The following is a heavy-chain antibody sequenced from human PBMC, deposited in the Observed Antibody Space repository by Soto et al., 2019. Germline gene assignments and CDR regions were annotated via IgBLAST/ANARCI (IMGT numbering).Heavy chain of an antibody. D-gene: IGHD6-19*01. V-gene: IGHV1-18*01. J-gene: IGHJ2*01. CDR3: ARCYCSVGSCFTCWHFDL. CDR2: IGPYIGKT. CDR1: GYIFNNYG. Sequence: QGQLVQSGAEVRKPGASVKVSCQASGYIFNNYGLSWVRQVPGQGLEWVGGIGPYIGKTDYAQKFRDRVTMTADPSTNTAYMELRSLTSDDSAFYYCARCYCSVGSCFTCWHFDLWGRGTLVTVSS.